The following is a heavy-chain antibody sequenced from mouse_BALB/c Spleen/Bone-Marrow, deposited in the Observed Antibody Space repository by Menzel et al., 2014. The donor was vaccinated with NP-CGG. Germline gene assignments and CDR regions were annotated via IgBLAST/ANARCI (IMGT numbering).Heavy chain of an antibody. CDR3: ARSYGNYYAMDY. CDR1: GYTFTSYW. CDR2: INPSNGRT. J-gene: IGHJ4*01. V-gene: IGHV1S81*02. Sequence: VQLQQSGAELVKPGASVKPSCKASGYTFTSYWMHWVKQRPGQGLEWIGEINPSNGRTNYNEKFKSKATLTVDKSSSTAYMQLSSLTSEDSADYYCARSYGNYYAMDYWGQGTSVTVSS. D-gene: IGHD2-1*01.